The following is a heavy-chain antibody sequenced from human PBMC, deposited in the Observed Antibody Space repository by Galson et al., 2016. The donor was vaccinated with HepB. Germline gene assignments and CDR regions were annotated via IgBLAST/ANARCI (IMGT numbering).Heavy chain of an antibody. CDR2: INQDGSEE. Sequence: SLRLSCAVSGFMFSDYSMSWVRQAPGKGLEWVANINQDGSEESYVDSVKGRFTISRDHTKNSLSLQMNSLRAEDTAVYYCARGRDWQLPNQYFDNRGQGTLVTVSS. CDR3: ARGRDWQLPNQYFDN. D-gene: IGHD2-21*01. J-gene: IGHJ4*02. CDR1: GFMFSDYS. V-gene: IGHV3-7*03.